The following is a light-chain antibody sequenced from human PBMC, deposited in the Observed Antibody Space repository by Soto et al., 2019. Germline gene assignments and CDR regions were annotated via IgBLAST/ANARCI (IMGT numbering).Light chain of an antibody. V-gene: IGKV1-39*01. CDR2: VAS. Sequence: DIQMTQSPSSLSASVGDRVTITCRASQSIGRFLNWYQQKPGKAPNVLINVASTLRSGVPSRFSGSGSGTDFTLTISSLQPEDFATYYCIQDFISPLTVGQGTKVDIK. J-gene: IGKJ1*01. CDR3: IQDFISPLT. CDR1: QSIGRF.